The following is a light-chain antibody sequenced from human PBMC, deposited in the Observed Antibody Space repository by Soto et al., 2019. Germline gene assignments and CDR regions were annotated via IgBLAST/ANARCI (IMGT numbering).Light chain of an antibody. CDR2: DAS. Sequence: EVVLTQSPATLALSPRERATLSCRASQSVSSYLAWYQQNPGQAPRLLIYDASNRATGIPARFSGSESGTDVTLTISSLEPEDFAVYYCQPRCNWPLIPFGLGIRLEI. V-gene: IGKV3-11*01. CDR1: QSVSSY. CDR3: QPRCNWPLIP. J-gene: IGKJ5*01.